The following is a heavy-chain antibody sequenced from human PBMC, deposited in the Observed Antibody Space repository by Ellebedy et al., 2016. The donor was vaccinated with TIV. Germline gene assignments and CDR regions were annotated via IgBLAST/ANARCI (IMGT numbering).Heavy chain of an antibody. J-gene: IGHJ6*02. V-gene: IGHV3-74*01. CDR1: GYTFTSYW. Sequence: GGSLRLSCAASGYTFTSYWMHWVRHAPGKGLVWVSHINGDGSHTIYADSVKGRFTISIDNAKNTLYLQMNSLRADDTAVYYCARDLYYGIDFWGQGTTVTVSS. CDR2: INGDGSHT. D-gene: IGHD2-8*01. CDR3: ARDLYYGIDF.